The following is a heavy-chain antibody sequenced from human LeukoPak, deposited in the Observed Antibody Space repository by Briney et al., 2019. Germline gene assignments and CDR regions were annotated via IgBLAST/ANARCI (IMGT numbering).Heavy chain of an antibody. CDR1: GFTFSSYW. D-gene: IGHD4-17*01. CDR2: IKQDGSEK. J-gene: IGHJ1*01. CDR3: AKEDDYGTAEYFQH. Sequence: GGSLRLSCAASGFTFSSYWMSWVRQAPGKGLEWVANIKQDGSEKYYVDSVKGRFTISRDNAKNSLYLQMNSLRAEDTAVYYCAKEDDYGTAEYFQHWGQGTLVTVSS. V-gene: IGHV3-7*01.